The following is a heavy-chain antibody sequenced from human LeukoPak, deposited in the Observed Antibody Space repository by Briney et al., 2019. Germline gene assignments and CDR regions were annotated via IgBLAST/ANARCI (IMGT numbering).Heavy chain of an antibody. V-gene: IGHV3-11*01. Sequence: PGGSLRLSCAASGFTFSDYYMSWIRQAPGKGLEWVSYISSSGSTIYYADSVKGRFTISRDNAKNSLYLQMNSLRAEDTAVYYCARDRCSGGSCYSRYYYYGMDVWGQGTTVTVSS. CDR1: GFTFSDYY. D-gene: IGHD2-15*01. CDR2: ISSSGSTI. J-gene: IGHJ6*02. CDR3: ARDRCSGGSCYSRYYYYGMDV.